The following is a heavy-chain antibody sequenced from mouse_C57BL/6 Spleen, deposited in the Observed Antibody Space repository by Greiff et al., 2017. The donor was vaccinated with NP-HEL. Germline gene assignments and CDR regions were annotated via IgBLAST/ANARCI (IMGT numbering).Heavy chain of an antibody. CDR3: VPHYSGSSYWYFDV. J-gene: IGHJ1*03. V-gene: IGHV1-82*01. CDR2: IYPGDGDT. CDR1: GYAFSSSW. Sequence: QVQLQQSGPELVKPGASVKISCKASGYAFSSSWMNWVKQRPGKGLEWIGRIYPGDGDTKYNGKFKGKATLTADKSSSTASMPLSCLTSEDSAVYFCVPHYSGSSYWYFDVWGTGTTVTVSS. D-gene: IGHD1-1*01.